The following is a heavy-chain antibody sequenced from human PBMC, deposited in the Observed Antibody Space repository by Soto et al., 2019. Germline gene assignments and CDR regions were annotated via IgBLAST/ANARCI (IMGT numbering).Heavy chain of an antibody. Sequence: SETLCLTCTVSGGSISSSSYYWGWIRQPPGKGLEWIGSIYYSGSTYYNPSLKSRVTISVDTSKNQFSLKLSSVTAADTAVYYCSILVRSGRWVWFDSRCQGPFVTVSS. V-gene: IGHV4-39*01. CDR3: SILVRSGRWVWFDS. J-gene: IGHJ5*01. CDR2: IYYSGST. D-gene: IGHD3-10*01. CDR1: GGSISSSSYY.